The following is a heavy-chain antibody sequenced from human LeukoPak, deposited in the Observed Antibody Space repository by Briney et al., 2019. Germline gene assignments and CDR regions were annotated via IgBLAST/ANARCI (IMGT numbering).Heavy chain of an antibody. CDR3: ARARCSGGSCYDPYYCYYYGMDV. CDR1: GFTFSSYA. D-gene: IGHD2-15*01. Sequence: GGSLRLSCAASGFTFSSYAMHWVRQAPGKGLEWVAVISYDGSNKYYADSVKGRFTISRDNSKNTLYLQMNSLRAEDTAVYYCARARCSGGSCYDPYYCYYYGMDVWGKGTMVTVSS. V-gene: IGHV3-30*04. CDR2: ISYDGSNK. J-gene: IGHJ6*04.